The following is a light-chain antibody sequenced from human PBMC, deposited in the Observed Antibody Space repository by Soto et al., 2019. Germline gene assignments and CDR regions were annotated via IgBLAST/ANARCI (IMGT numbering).Light chain of an antibody. CDR2: DVS. J-gene: IGLJ3*02. Sequence: QSVLAQPASVSGSPGQSITISCTGTGSDIGAYTYVSWYQQYPGKAPKVMIYDVSNRPSGISNRFSGSKSGNTASLTISGLQAEDEADYYCSSYTTSGTRVFGGGTQLTVL. V-gene: IGLV2-14*03. CDR1: GSDIGAYTY. CDR3: SSYTTSGTRV.